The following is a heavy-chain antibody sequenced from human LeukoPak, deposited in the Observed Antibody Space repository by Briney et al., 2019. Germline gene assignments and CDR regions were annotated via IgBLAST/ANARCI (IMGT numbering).Heavy chain of an antibody. CDR3: AKPAISSRGWYYDY. V-gene: IGHV3-21*04. Sequence: KTGGSLRLSCAASGFTFSSYSMSWVSQAPGKGLGWVSSISSSSRYIYYADSVKGRFTISRDNAKNSLYLQMNSLRAEDTAVYYCAKPAISSRGWYYDYWGQGTLVTVSS. J-gene: IGHJ4*02. CDR1: GFTFSSYS. CDR2: ISSSSRYI. D-gene: IGHD6-19*01.